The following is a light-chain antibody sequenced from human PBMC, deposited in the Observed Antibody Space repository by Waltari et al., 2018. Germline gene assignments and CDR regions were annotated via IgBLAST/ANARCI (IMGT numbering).Light chain of an antibody. CDR3: QVWDTTTDNV. CDR2: LDN. Sequence: YVLTQPPSVSVAPGQTATITCGGDNSGRKSVHWYWQRPGQAPQLVMYLDNDRPSGIPERFSGTNSGNTATLTISGVEAGDEGDYYCQVWDTTTDNVFGGGTRLAVL. V-gene: IGLV3-21*01. CDR1: NSGRKS. J-gene: IGLJ2*01.